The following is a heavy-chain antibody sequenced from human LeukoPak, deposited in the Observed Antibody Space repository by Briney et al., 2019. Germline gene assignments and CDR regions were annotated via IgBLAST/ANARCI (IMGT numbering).Heavy chain of an antibody. D-gene: IGHD1-26*01. Sequence: PGGSLRLSCAASGFTFTDYWMTWVRQVPGKGLEWVANIQRGGSESYYVDSVKGRITISRENAKNSLYLQMDSLRVEDTAVYYCARVGTWELQRVFDYWGQGTPVTVSS. CDR3: ARVGTWELQRVFDY. CDR2: IQRGGSES. V-gene: IGHV3-7*01. CDR1: GFTFTDYW. J-gene: IGHJ4*02.